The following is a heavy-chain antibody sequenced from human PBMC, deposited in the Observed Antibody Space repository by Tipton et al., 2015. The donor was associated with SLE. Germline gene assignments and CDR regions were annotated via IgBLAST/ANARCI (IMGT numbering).Heavy chain of an antibody. Sequence: SLRLSCVASGFTFVTYAMSWVRQAPGKGLEWVSAISVNGDYTYYADSVKGRFTISRDNSKNTLYLQMNSLRAEDTAVYYCARDNRLSYYDSSGSQWGAFDIWGQGTMVTVSS. J-gene: IGHJ3*02. V-gene: IGHV3-23*01. CDR2: ISVNGDYT. CDR1: GFTFVTYA. CDR3: ARDNRLSYYDSSGSQWGAFDI. D-gene: IGHD3-22*01.